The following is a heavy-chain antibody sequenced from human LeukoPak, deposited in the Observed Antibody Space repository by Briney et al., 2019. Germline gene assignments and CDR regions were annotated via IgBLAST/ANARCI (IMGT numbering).Heavy chain of an antibody. CDR1: VYTFTSFG. J-gene: IGHJ4*02. D-gene: IGHD2-21*02. V-gene: IGHV1-18*01. Sequence: ASVKVSCKASVYTFTSFGISWVRQAPGQGLEWMGWISAYNGNLNSAQKFQGRVTMTTDTSTSTAYMELRSLRSDDTAVYYCARDCSGGDCYPFDLWGQGTLVTVSS. CDR3: ARDCSGGDCYPFDL. CDR2: ISAYNGNL.